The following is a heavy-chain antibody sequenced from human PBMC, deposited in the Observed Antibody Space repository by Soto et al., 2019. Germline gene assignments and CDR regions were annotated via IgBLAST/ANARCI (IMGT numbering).Heavy chain of an antibody. J-gene: IGHJ6*02. CDR3: ASGRAMDV. CDR2: ISYDGSNE. Sequence: QVQLVESGGGVVQPGRSLRLSCAASGFTFSTYPMHWVRQAPGKGLEWVAVISYDGSNEYYGDSVKGRFTISRDNSKNTLFLQMNSLRPEDTAVYYCASGRAMDVWDQGTTVTVSS. V-gene: IGHV3-30-3*01. CDR1: GFTFSTYP.